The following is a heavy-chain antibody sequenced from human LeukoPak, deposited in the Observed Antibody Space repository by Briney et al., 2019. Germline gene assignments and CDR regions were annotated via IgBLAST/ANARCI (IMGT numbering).Heavy chain of an antibody. CDR1: GGSFSGYS. Sequence: SETLSLTCAVYGGSFSGYSWSWIRQPPGKGLEWVGEMIHSGSTNYNPSLKSRVTISVDTSKNQFSLKVSSVTAADTAVYYCAKSMVLIAAAGKGFDYWGQGTLVTVSS. CDR2: MIHSGST. D-gene: IGHD6-13*01. V-gene: IGHV4-34*12. CDR3: AKSMVLIAAAGKGFDY. J-gene: IGHJ4*02.